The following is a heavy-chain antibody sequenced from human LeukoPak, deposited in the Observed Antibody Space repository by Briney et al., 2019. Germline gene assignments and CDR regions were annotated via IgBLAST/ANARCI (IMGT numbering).Heavy chain of an antibody. CDR3: ARGSRTIDL. D-gene: IGHD3-9*01. CDR1: GYTFTGYY. Sequence: ASVKVSCKASGYTFTGYYMHWVRQAPGQGLEWMGRINPNSGGTNYAQKFQGRVTMTRDTSISTAYMELNSLRAEDTAVYYCARGSRTIDLRGRGTLVTVSS. CDR2: INPNSGGT. J-gene: IGHJ2*01. V-gene: IGHV1-2*06.